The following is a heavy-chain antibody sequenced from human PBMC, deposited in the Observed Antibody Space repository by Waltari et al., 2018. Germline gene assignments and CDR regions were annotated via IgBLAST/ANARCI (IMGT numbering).Heavy chain of an antibody. CDR1: GFTFSGSA. V-gene: IGHV3-73*02. CDR3: VAAPYYYYYMDV. J-gene: IGHJ6*03. Sequence: EVQLVESGGGLVQPGGSLKLSCAASGFTFSGSAMHWVRQASGKGLEWVGRIRSKANSYATAYAASVKGRFTISRDDSKNTAYLQMNSLKTEDTAVYYCVAAPYYYYYMDVWGKGTTVTISS. CDR2: IRSKANSYAT. D-gene: IGHD2-15*01.